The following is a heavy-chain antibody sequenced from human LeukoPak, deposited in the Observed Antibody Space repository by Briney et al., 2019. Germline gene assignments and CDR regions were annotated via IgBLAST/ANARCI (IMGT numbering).Heavy chain of an antibody. CDR2: ISSSSSTL. V-gene: IGHV3-48*02. CDR1: GFTFSSYS. Sequence: GGSLRLSCAASGFTFSSYSMNWVLQAPGKGLEWVSYISSSSSTLYYADSVKGRFTISRDNAKNSLYLQMNSLRDEDKAVYYCARGPGYTGDVYFDYWGQGTLVTVSS. CDR3: ARGPGYTGDVYFDY. J-gene: IGHJ4*02. D-gene: IGHD5-12*01.